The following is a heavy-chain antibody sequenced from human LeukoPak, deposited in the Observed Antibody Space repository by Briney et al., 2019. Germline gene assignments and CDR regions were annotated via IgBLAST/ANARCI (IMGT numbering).Heavy chain of an antibody. Sequence: ASVKVSSKASGDTFTNYYMHWVRQAPGQGLEWMGIINPSGASTSYAQKFQGRVAMTSDTSTTTVYMELYSLRSDDTAIYYCARGAIFGVVILENLLDYWGQGTLVTVSS. J-gene: IGHJ4*02. D-gene: IGHD3-3*01. CDR3: ARGAIFGVVILENLLDY. CDR2: INPSGAST. V-gene: IGHV1-46*01. CDR1: GDTFTNYY.